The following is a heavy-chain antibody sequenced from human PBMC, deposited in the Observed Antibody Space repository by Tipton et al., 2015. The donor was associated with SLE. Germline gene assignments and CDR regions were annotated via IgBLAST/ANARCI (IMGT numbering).Heavy chain of an antibody. CDR1: GGSFSGNF. J-gene: IGHJ3*01. D-gene: IGHD2/OR15-2a*01. Sequence: TLSLTCAVYGGSFSGNFWSWIRQPAGKGLEWIGRIYTSGSNYNPSLSSRVTMSVDTSRNQFSLSLSSVTAADTAVYYCARYICTSSNCGSFDVWGQGTMVTVAS. CDR2: IYTSGS. CDR3: ARYICTSSNCGSFDV. V-gene: IGHV4-59*10.